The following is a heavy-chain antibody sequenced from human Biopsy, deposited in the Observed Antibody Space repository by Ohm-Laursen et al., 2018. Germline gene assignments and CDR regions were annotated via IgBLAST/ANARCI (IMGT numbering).Heavy chain of an antibody. V-gene: IGHV1-8*01. CDR1: GYSFSTYD. D-gene: IGHD6-6*01. CDR2: MIPSSGKT. J-gene: IGHJ5*02. CDR3: ARGYSRRVSIFEASIYWFDT. Sequence: SSVKVSCKASGYSFSTYDVNWVRQARGQGLEWMGWMIPSSGKTGYAQRFQGRVTLTMNTSISTAYMELSGLRSEDTAVYFCARGYSRRVSIFEASIYWFDTWGQGTLVTVSS.